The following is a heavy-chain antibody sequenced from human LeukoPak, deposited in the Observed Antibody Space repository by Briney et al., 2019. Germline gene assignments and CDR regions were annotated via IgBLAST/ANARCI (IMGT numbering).Heavy chain of an antibody. J-gene: IGHJ4*02. D-gene: IGHD6-25*01. V-gene: IGHV4-39*07. Sequence: SETLSLTCTVSGGSISTTSYYWAWLRQPPGKGLEWIGSIYYIGTTYYNASLKSRVSMSLDTSKNQFSLKLTSLTAADTAVYFCASAVRYSSVQTGANFDYWGQGSLVTVTS. CDR1: GGSISTTSYY. CDR3: ASAVRYSSVQTGANFDY. CDR2: IYYIGTT.